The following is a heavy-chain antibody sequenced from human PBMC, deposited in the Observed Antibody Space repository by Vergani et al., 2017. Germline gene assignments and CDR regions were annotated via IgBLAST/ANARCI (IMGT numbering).Heavy chain of an antibody. D-gene: IGHD3-10*02. J-gene: IGHJ5*02. CDR3: ARDLRLLCNRFDP. CDR1: GFTVSSNY. CDR2: IYSGGST. Sequence: EVQVVETGGGLVQPGGSLRLSCAASGFTVSSNYMSWVRQAPGKGLEWVSVIYSGGSTYYADSVKGRFIISRDNSKSTMYLQMNSLRDEDTGVYYCARDLRLLCNRFDPWGQGTLVTVSS. V-gene: IGHV3-66*01.